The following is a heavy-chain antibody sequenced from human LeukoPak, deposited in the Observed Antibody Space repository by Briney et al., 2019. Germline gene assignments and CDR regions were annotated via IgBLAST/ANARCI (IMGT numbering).Heavy chain of an antibody. V-gene: IGHV3-23*01. Sequence: GGSLRLSCAASGLTFSTYAMNWVRQAPGKGLEWVSAISAIGGSSHYADSVRGRFTISRDNSKNTLYLEMNSLRAEDSAVYYCASQDGSYSGLFNYWGQGTLVSVSS. CDR1: GLTFSTYA. J-gene: IGHJ4*02. CDR2: ISAIGGSS. D-gene: IGHD1-26*01. CDR3: ASQDGSYSGLFNY.